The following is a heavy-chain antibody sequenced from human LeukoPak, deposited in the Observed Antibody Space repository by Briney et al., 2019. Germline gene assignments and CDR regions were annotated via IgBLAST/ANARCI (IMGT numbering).Heavy chain of an antibody. J-gene: IGHJ5*02. D-gene: IGHD1-7*01. CDR2: IIPIFGTA. CDR1: GGTFSSYA. CDR3: ARDNYAGANWFDP. Sequence: ASVKVSCKASGGTFSSYAISWVRQAPGQGLEWMGGIIPIFGTANYAQKFQGRVTITADESTSTAYMELSSLRSEDTAVYYCARDNYAGANWFDPWGQGTLVTVSS. V-gene: IGHV1-69*13.